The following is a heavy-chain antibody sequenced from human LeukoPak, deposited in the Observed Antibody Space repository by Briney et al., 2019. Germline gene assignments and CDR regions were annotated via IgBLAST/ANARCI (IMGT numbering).Heavy chain of an antibody. Sequence: GSLRLSCAASGFTFSSYAMHWVRQAPGKGPEWVAVISYDGSNKYYADSVKGRFTISRDNSKNTLYLQMNSLRAEDTAVYYCARRAGAYSHPYDYWGQGTLVTVSS. D-gene: IGHD4/OR15-4a*01. V-gene: IGHV3-30*14. CDR3: ARRAGAYSHPYDY. CDR1: GFTFSSYA. J-gene: IGHJ4*02. CDR2: ISYDGSNK.